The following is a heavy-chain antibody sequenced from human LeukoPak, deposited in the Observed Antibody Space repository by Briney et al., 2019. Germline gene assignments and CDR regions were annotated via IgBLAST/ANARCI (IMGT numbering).Heavy chain of an antibody. CDR1: GYTFTSYG. CDR3: ARGFWAGDILTGYYWMPPAPFDP. V-gene: IGHV1-18*04. D-gene: IGHD3-9*01. Sequence: ASVKVSCKASGYTFTSYGISWVRQAPGQGLEWMGWTSAYNGNTNYAQKLQGRGTMTTDTSTSTDYMELRSLRSDDTAVYYCARGFWAGDILTGYYWMPPAPFDPWGQGTLVTVSS. J-gene: IGHJ5*02. CDR2: TSAYNGNT.